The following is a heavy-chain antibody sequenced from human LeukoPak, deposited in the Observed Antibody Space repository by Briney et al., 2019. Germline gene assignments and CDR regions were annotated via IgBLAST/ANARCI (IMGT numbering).Heavy chain of an antibody. CDR2: ISSSSSYI. CDR1: GLTFSSYS. Sequence: KTGGSLRLSCAASGLTFSSYSMNWVRQAPGKGLEWVSSISSSSSYIYYADSVKGRFTISRDNAKNSLYLQMNSLRAEDTAVYYCARALSSSSLNWFDPWGQGTLVTVSS. CDR3: ARALSSSSLNWFDP. V-gene: IGHV3-21*01. D-gene: IGHD6-6*01. J-gene: IGHJ5*02.